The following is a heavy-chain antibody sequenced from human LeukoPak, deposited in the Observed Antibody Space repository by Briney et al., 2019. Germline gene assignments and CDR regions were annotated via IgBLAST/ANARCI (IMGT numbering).Heavy chain of an antibody. V-gene: IGHV4-34*01. CDR2: INHSGST. D-gene: IGHD6-6*01. CDR3: ARDLYSSSSGDWFDP. CDR1: GGSFSGYY. Sequence: SETLSLTCAVSGGSFSGYYWSWIRQPPGKGLEWIGEINHSGSTNYNPSLKSRVTISVDTSKNQFSLKLSSVTAADTAVYYCARDLYSSSSGDWFDPWGQGTLVTVSS. J-gene: IGHJ5*02.